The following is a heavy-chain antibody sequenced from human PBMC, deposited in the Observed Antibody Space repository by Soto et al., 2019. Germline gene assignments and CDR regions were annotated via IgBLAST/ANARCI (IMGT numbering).Heavy chain of an antibody. CDR2: IDWDDDK. Sequence: SGPTLVNPTQTLALTCTFSGFSLSTSGMRVSWIRQPPGKALEWLARIDWDDDKFYSTSLKTRLTISKDTSKNQVVLTMTNMDPVDTATYYCARITIVGAPYYFDYWGQGTLVTVSA. V-gene: IGHV2-70*04. CDR3: ARITIVGAPYYFDY. J-gene: IGHJ4*02. D-gene: IGHD1-26*01. CDR1: GFSLSTSGMR.